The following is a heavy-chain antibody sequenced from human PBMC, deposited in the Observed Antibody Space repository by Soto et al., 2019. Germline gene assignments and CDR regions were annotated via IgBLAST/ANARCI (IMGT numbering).Heavy chain of an antibody. V-gene: IGHV1-69*12. D-gene: IGHD2-21*02. CDR3: ARVVGPIVVVTAPYYGMDV. CDR2: LIPIFGTA. CDR1: GGTFSSYA. J-gene: IGHJ6*02. Sequence: QVQLVQSGAEVKKPGSSVKVSCKASGGTFSSYAISWVRQAPGQGLEWMGGLIPIFGTANYAQKFQGRVTITADESTSTAYMELSSLRSEDTAVYYCARVVGPIVVVTAPYYGMDVWGQGTTVTVSS.